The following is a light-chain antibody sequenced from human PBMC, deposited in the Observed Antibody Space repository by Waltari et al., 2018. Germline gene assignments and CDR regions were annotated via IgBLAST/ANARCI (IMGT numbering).Light chain of an antibody. CDR3: TSYGGTNNFL. CDR2: STN. V-gene: IGLV1-44*01. Sequence: QSVLTPPPSASGTPGQRVTISCSGSNSNIGSNPVNWYQQVPGTAPNLLIYSTNQTPSGIPERFSASKSGTSASLTISGLKVEDEADYYCTSYGGTNNFLFGSGTKVTV. J-gene: IGLJ1*01. CDR1: NSNIGSNP.